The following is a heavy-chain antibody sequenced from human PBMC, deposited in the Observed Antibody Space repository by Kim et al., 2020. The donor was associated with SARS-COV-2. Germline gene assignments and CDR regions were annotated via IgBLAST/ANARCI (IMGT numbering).Heavy chain of an antibody. CDR1: GGSISSSSYY. J-gene: IGHJ3*02. CDR3: ARHFSEQNKGYVLLWFGYAFDI. V-gene: IGHV4-39*01. D-gene: IGHD3-10*01. CDR2: IYYSGST. Sequence: SETLSLTCTVSGGSISSSSYYWGWIRQPPGKGLEWIGSIYYSGSTYYNPSLKSRVTISVDTSKNQFSLKLISVTAADTAVYYCARHFSEQNKGYVLLWFGYAFDIRGQRTMVTVSS.